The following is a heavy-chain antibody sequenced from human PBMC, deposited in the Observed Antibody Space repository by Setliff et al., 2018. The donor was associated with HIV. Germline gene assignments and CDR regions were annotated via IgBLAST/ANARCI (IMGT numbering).Heavy chain of an antibody. J-gene: IGHJ6*03. Sequence: SGFSFSTYGMHWVRQAPGKGLEWVAVIWHDGSNENYADSVKGRFTISRDNSKNTLYLQMSSLRVDDTAVYYCVKEAYSNTWNYYYYYIDVWGKGTTVTVSS. D-gene: IGHD6-13*01. CDR3: VKEAYSNTWNYYYYYIDV. CDR2: IWHDGSNE. V-gene: IGHV3-30*18. CDR1: GFSFSTYG.